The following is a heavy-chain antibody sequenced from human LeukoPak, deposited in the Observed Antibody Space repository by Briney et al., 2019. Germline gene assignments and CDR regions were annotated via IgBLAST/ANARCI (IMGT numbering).Heavy chain of an antibody. Sequence: ASVKVSCKASGYPFTSYGISWVRQAPGQGLEWVGWISAYNGNTNYAQKLQGRVTMTTDTSTSTAYMELRSLRSDDTAVYYCARDWPSYYYDSSGYKRDYWGQGTLVTVSS. V-gene: IGHV1-18*01. CDR2: ISAYNGNT. CDR1: GYPFTSYG. J-gene: IGHJ4*02. CDR3: ARDWPSYYYDSSGYKRDY. D-gene: IGHD3-22*01.